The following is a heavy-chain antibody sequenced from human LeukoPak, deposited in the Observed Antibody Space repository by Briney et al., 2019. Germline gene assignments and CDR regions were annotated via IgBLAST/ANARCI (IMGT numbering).Heavy chain of an antibody. D-gene: IGHD5-24*01. CDR1: GGTFSSYT. CDR2: IIPILGIA. V-gene: IGHV1-69*04. Sequence: GASAKVSCKAPGGTFSSYTISWVRQAPGQGLEWMGRIIPILGIANYAQKFQGRVTITADKSTSTAYMELSSLRSEDTAVYYCARDLEMAAYFDYWGQGTLVTVSS. J-gene: IGHJ4*02. CDR3: ARDLEMAAYFDY.